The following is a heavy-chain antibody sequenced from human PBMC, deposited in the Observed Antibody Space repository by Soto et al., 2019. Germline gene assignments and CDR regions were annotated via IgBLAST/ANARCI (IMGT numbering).Heavy chain of an antibody. J-gene: IGHJ6*02. CDR2: IYYSGST. V-gene: IGHV4-59*01. D-gene: IGHD3-10*01. CDR3: ARVDSMGEYYYYYYGMDV. Sequence: SETLSLTCTVSGGSISSYYWSWIRQPPGKGLEWIGYIYYSGSTNYNPSLKSRVTISVDTSKNLFSLKLSSVTAADTAVYYCARVDSMGEYYYYYYGMDVWGQGTTVTVS. CDR1: GGSISSYY.